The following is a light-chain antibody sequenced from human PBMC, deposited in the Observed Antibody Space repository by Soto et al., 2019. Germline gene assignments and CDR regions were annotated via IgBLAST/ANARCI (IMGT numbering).Light chain of an antibody. V-gene: IGLV7-43*01. CDR1: TGAVTSGNY. J-gene: IGLJ3*02. CDR2: DTT. CDR3: LLASGCVLV. Sequence: QAVVTQEPSLTVSPGGTVTLTCASSTGAVTSGNYANWLQQKPGQPPRALIYDTTNKHSWTPARFSGSLLGVKAALTLSGVQAEDEGDYYCLLASGCVLVFGGGTKLTFL.